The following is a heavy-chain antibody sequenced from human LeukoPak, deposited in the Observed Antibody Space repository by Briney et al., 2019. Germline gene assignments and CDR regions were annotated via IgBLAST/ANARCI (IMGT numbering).Heavy chain of an antibody. CDR1: GYTFTGYY. CDR3: ARGLPIHYDILIGYRDY. J-gene: IGHJ4*02. CDR2: INPNSGGT. V-gene: IGHV1-2*02. D-gene: IGHD3-9*01. Sequence: ASVKVSCKASGYTFTGYYMHWVRQAPGQGLEWMGWINPNSGGTNYAQKFQGRVTMTRDTSISTAYMELSRLRSDDTAVYYCARGLPIHYDILIGYRDYWGQGTLVTVSS.